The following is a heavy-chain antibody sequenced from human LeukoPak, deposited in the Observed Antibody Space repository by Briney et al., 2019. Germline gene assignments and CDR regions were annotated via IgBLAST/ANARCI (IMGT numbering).Heavy chain of an antibody. V-gene: IGHV3-23*01. J-gene: IGHJ5*02. CDR1: GFTFSSYA. Sequence: GGSLRLSCAASGFTFSSYAMSWVRQAPGKGLEWVSAISGSGGSTYYADSVKGRFTISRDNSKNTLYLQMNSLRAEDTAVYYCARALAVAGTGGFDPWGQGTLVTVSS. CDR2: ISGSGGST. D-gene: IGHD6-19*01. CDR3: ARALAVAGTGGFDP.